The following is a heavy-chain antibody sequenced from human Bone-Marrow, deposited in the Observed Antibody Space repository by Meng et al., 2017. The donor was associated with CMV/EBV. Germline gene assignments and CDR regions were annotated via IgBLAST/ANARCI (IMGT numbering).Heavy chain of an antibody. D-gene: IGHD3-22*01. CDR2: INPNSGGT. J-gene: IGHJ6*02. Sequence: ASVKVSCKASGYTFTGYYMHWVRQAPGQGLEWMGWINPNSGGTNYAQKFQGRVTMTRDTSISTAYMELRRLRSDDTAVYYCARGSITMIVVGYDMDVWGQGTTVTVSS. CDR1: GYTFTGYY. V-gene: IGHV1-2*02. CDR3: ARGSITMIVVGYDMDV.